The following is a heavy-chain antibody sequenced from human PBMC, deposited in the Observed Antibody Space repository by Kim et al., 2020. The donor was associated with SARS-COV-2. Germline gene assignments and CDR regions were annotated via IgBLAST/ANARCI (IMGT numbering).Heavy chain of an antibody. CDR3: ARVFFY. CDR2: IIPNSGGT. V-gene: IGHV1-2*02. J-gene: IGHJ4*02. Sequence: ASVKVSCKASGYTFIGYYMHWLRQAPGQGLEWMGYIIPNSGGTSFSQKFQGRVTMTRDTSISTVYMELSSLRSDDTAVYYCARVFFYWGQGTLIIVSS. D-gene: IGHD3-3*01. CDR1: GYTFIGYY.